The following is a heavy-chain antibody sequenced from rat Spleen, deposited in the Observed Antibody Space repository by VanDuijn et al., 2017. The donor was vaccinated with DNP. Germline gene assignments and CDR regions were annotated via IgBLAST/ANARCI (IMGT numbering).Heavy chain of an antibody. Sequence: EVQLVESGGGLVQPGRSLKLSCAASGFTFSNYDMAWVRQAPTKGLEWVASISTSGGSTYYRDSVKGRFTISRANSKSTLYLQMDSLRSEDTATYYCATQTLNSYWGQGVMVTVSS. V-gene: IGHV5-25*01. J-gene: IGHJ2*01. CDR1: GFTFSNYD. D-gene: IGHD1-11*01. CDR3: ATQTLNSY. CDR2: ISTSGGST.